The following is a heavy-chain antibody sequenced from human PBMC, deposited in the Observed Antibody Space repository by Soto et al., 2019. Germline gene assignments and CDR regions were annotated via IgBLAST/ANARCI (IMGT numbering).Heavy chain of an antibody. Sequence: GASVKVSCKASGYTFTSYYMHWVRQAPGQGLEWMGIINPSGGSTSYAQKFQGRVTMTRDTSTSTVYMELSSLRSEDTAVYYCARPMVRGVRYYYYGMDVWGQGTAVTGLL. CDR3: ARPMVRGVRYYYYGMDV. J-gene: IGHJ6*02. CDR1: GYTFTSYY. V-gene: IGHV1-46*01. CDR2: INPSGGST. D-gene: IGHD3-10*01.